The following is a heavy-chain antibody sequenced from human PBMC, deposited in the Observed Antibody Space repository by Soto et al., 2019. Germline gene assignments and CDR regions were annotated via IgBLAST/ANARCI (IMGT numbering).Heavy chain of an antibody. Sequence: PGGSLRLSCAASGFTFSSYGMHWVRQAPGKGLEWVAVIWYDGSNKYYADSVKGRFTISRDNSKNTLYLQMNSLRAEDTAVYYWARSDRITIFGVVIPSDYYYYYCMDVWGQGTTVTVSS. J-gene: IGHJ6*02. CDR3: ARSDRITIFGVVIPSDYYYYYCMDV. CDR2: IWYDGSNK. D-gene: IGHD3-3*01. V-gene: IGHV3-33*01. CDR1: GFTFSSYG.